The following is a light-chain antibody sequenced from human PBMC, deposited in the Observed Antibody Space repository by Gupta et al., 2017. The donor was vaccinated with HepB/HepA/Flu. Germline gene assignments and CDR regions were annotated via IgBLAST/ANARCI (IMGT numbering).Light chain of an antibody. CDR2: DAS. J-gene: IGKJ1*01. Sequence: ELVLTQSPATLSLSPGERATLSCRASQSISSYLAWYQQRSGQAPRLLIYDASNRATGIPARFSGSGSETDFTLTISSLEPEDFAVYYCQQRYNWPPTFGQGTKVEIK. CDR3: QQRYNWPPT. V-gene: IGKV3-11*01. CDR1: QSISSY.